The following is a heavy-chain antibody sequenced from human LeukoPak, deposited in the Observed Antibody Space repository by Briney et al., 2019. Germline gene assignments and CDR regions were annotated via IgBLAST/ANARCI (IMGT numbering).Heavy chain of an antibody. D-gene: IGHD3/OR15-3a*01. CDR3: AKDWTGTSYYFEY. CDR1: GFSFSSHG. V-gene: IGHV3-30*02. J-gene: IGHJ4*02. Sequence: PGGSLRLSCEASGFSFSSHGMHWVRQAPGKGLEWVAFIWYDGSNKYYADSVKGRFTISRDNSKNTLNLRMNSLRAEDTAVYYCAKDWTGTSYYFEYWGQGTLVTVSS. CDR2: IWYDGSNK.